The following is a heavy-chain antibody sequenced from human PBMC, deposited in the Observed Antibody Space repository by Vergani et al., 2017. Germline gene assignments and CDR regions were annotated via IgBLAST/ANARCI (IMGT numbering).Heavy chain of an antibody. CDR1: GFSFNRYW. CDR3: AKDGRENSDYGYFDY. J-gene: IGHJ4*02. CDR2: IKSDGSIT. D-gene: IGHD4-17*01. Sequence: DVHLAESGGGFFQPGGSLRLSCSASGFSFNRYWMHWVRQVPGKGLLWVSRIKSDGSITAYADSVKGRFTISRDNAQNTLYLQMRSLRADDTAVYYCAKDGRENSDYGYFDYWGQGTLVTVSS. V-gene: IGHV3-74*03.